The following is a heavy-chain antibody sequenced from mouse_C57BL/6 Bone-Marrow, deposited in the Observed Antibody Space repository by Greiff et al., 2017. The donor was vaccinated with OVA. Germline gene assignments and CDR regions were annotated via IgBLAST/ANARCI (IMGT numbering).Heavy chain of an antibody. J-gene: IGHJ2*01. D-gene: IGHD1-1*01. Sequence: QVQLQQPGAELVMPGASVKLSCKASGYTFTSYWMHWVKQRPGQGLEWIGEIDPSDSYTNYNQKFKGKSTLTVNKSSSTAYMLLSSLTSEDSAVYYCAKLEAYYYGNDYFDYWGQGTTLTVSS. CDR2: IDPSDSYT. CDR3: AKLEAYYYGNDYFDY. CDR1: GYTFTSYW. V-gene: IGHV1-69*01.